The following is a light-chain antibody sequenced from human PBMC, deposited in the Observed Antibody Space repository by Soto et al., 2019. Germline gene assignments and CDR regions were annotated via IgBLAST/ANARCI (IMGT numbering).Light chain of an antibody. CDR3: QQYNNWPPVT. CDR2: GAS. Sequence: EIVMTQSPATLSVSPGGTATLSCRASQSVSSNVAWYQQTPGQPPRLFIYGASTRATGIPVRFSGSGSGTEFTLTISSLLSEDFAVYYCQQYNNWPPVTFGQGTRLEIK. J-gene: IGKJ5*01. CDR1: QSVSSN. V-gene: IGKV3-15*01.